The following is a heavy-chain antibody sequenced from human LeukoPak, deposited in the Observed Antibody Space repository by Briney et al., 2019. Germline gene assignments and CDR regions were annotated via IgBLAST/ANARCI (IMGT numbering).Heavy chain of an antibody. J-gene: IGHJ4*02. V-gene: IGHV3-21*01. D-gene: IGHD3-10*01. CDR2: ISSSSSYT. CDR1: GFTFSSYS. Sequence: PGGSLRLSCAASGFTFSSYSMNWVRQAPGKGLEWVSSISSSSSYTYYADSVKGRFTISRDNAKNSLNLQMNSLRAEDTAVYYCARALKRGPDYWGQGTLVTVSS. CDR3: ARALKRGPDY.